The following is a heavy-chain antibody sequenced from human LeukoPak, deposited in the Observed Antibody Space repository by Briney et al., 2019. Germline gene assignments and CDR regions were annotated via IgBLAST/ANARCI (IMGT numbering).Heavy chain of an antibody. V-gene: IGHV4-59*04. Sequence: PGGSLRLSCAASGFTFSSYSMNWVRQPPGKGLEWIGTIYSTGNTYYNPSLKSRLTISVDTSKNQFSLKLSSVTAADTAVYYCARGGGSGYDTWGQGSLVTVSS. CDR3: ARGGGSGYDT. CDR2: IYSTGNT. D-gene: IGHD5-12*01. J-gene: IGHJ5*02. CDR1: GFTFSSYSMN.